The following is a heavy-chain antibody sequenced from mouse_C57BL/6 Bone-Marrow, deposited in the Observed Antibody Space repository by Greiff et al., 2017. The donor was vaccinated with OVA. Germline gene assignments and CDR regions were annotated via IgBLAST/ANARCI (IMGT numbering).Heavy chain of an antibody. CDR3: AKKKKSYYYGSSYYAMDD. CDR2: IWRGGST. CDR1: GFSLTSYG. J-gene: IGHJ4*01. V-gene: IGHV2-5*01. Sequence: QVQLQQSGPGLVQPSQSLSITCTVSGFSLTSYGVHWVRQSPGTGLEWLGVIWRGGSTDYNAAFMSRLSITQDNSKSQVFFKMKSLQADDTARYYCAKKKKSYYYGSSYYAMDDWGQGTSVTVSS. D-gene: IGHD1-1*01.